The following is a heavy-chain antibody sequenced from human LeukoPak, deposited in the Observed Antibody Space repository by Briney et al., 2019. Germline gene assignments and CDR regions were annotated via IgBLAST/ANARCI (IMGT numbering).Heavy chain of an antibody. CDR2: ISSSSSYI. CDR3: ARVGRGYRYFDL. D-gene: IGHD1-26*01. J-gene: IGHJ2*01. CDR1: GFTFSSYA. Sequence: GGSLRLSCAASGFTFSSYAMSWVRQAPGKGLEWVSSISSSSSYIYYADSVKGRFTISRDNAKNSLYLQMNSLRAEDTAVYYCARVGRGYRYFDLWGRGTLVTVSS. V-gene: IGHV3-21*01.